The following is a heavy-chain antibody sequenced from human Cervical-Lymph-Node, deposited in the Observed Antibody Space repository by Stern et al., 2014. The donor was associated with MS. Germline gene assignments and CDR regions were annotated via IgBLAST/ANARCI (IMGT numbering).Heavy chain of an antibody. V-gene: IGHV4-34*01. D-gene: IGHD3-22*01. CDR3: ARGYDTSGSGSFDP. CDR1: GGSFSGYY. Sequence: QVQLQQWGAGLLKASETLSLTCAVYGGSFSGYYWSWIRQPPGKGLEYIGEINHSGSTNYNASLKSRVTISVDKPKNQFSLKLSSVTAADTAVYYCARGYDTSGSGSFDPWGQGTLVTVSS. CDR2: INHSGST. J-gene: IGHJ5*02.